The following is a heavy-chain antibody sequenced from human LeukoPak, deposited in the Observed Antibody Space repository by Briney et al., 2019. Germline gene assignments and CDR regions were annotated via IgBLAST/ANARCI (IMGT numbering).Heavy chain of an antibody. J-gene: IGHJ4*02. CDR3: ARGGRPYDSSGYYRSSFDY. V-gene: IGHV4-39*07. D-gene: IGHD3-22*01. Sequence: SETLSLTCTVSGGSISNINYYWAWIRQPPGTGLEWIGTIYYSGSTYYNSSLKSRVTMSLDTSKNQFSLKLSSVTAADTAVYYCARGGRPYDSSGYYRSSFDYWGQGTLVTVSS. CDR1: GGSISNINYY. CDR2: IYYSGST.